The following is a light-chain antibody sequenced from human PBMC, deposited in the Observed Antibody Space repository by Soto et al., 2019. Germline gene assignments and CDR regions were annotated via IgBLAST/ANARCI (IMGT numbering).Light chain of an antibody. Sequence: QSALTQPASVSGSPGQSITISCTGTSSDVGGYNYVSWYQQHPGKAPKIMIYDVSNRPSGVSNRCSGSKSGNTASLTISGLQAEDEADYYCSSYTTSGSLVFGGGTKVTVL. CDR3: SSYTTSGSLV. J-gene: IGLJ2*01. V-gene: IGLV2-14*01. CDR1: SSDVGGYNY. CDR2: DVS.